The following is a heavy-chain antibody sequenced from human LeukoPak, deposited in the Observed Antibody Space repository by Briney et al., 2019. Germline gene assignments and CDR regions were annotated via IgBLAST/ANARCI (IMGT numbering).Heavy chain of an antibody. CDR2: IYSGGST. D-gene: IGHD3-10*01. Sequence: GGSLRLSCAASGLTVSSSYLTWVRQAPGKGLEWVSVIYSGGSTYYADSVKGRFTISRDNSKNTLYLQMSSLRTEDTAVYYCVKDLRGGGYYTSFDYWGQGTLVTASS. CDR1: GLTVSSSY. V-gene: IGHV3-53*05. J-gene: IGHJ4*02. CDR3: VKDLRGGGYYTSFDY.